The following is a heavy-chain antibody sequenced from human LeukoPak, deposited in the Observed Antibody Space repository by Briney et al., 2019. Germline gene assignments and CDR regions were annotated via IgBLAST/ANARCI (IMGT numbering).Heavy chain of an antibody. D-gene: IGHD3-16*01. Sequence: PGGSLRLSCAASGSIFSEHYMDWVRQAPGKGLEWVGRISNKVNSDTTEYAASVRGRFSISRDDSKNLLYLQMNSLKSEETALYYCANTYLYWGQGTLVTVSS. CDR2: ISNKVNSDTT. CDR3: ANTYLY. J-gene: IGHJ4*02. V-gene: IGHV3-72*01. CDR1: GSIFSEHY.